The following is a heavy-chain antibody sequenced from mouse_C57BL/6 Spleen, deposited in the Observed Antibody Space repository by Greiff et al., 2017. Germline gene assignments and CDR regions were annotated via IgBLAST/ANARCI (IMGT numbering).Heavy chain of an antibody. CDR3: TRRTGAGYFDV. J-gene: IGHJ1*03. V-gene: IGHV5-9-1*02. CDR2: ISSGGDDI. Sequence: EVKLVESGEGLVKPGGSLKLSCAASGFTFSSYAMSWVRQTPEKRLEWVAYISSGGDDINYADTVKGRFTISRDNARNTLYLQMSSLKSEDTAMYDCTRRTGAGYFDVWGKGTTVTVSS. CDR1: GFTFSSYA.